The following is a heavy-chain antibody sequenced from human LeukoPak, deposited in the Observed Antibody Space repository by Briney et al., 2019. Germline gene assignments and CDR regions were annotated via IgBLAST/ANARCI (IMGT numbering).Heavy chain of an antibody. CDR2: ISYDGSNK. D-gene: IGHD1/OR15-1a*01. V-gene: IGHV3-30*18. Sequence: GGSLRLSCAASGFTFSSYGMHWVRQAPGKGLEWVAVISYDGSNKYYADSVKGRFTISRDNSNNTLYLQMNSLRAEDTAVYYCAKGEHGDYWGQGTLVTVSS. J-gene: IGHJ4*02. CDR1: GFTFSSYG. CDR3: AKGEHGDY.